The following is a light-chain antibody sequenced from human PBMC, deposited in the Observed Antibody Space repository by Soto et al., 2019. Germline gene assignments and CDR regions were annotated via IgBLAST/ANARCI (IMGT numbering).Light chain of an antibody. CDR3: VLNMGSGISV. J-gene: IGLJ2*01. CDR1: SGSVSTSYF. CDR2: TTN. Sequence: QTVVTQEPSFSVSPGGTVTLTCGLNSGSVSTSYFPSWYQQTPGQAPRTLISTTNTRSSGIPDRFSGSILGNKAALTITGAQAEEESDYYCVLNMGSGISVFGGGTKLTVL. V-gene: IGLV8-61*01.